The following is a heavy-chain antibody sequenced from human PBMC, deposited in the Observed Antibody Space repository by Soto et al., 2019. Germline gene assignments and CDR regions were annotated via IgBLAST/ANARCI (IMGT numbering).Heavy chain of an antibody. CDR3: ARMYVGGEY. V-gene: IGHV1-69*02. CDR2: IIPILGIA. D-gene: IGHD2-15*01. CDR1: GGTFSSYT. J-gene: IGHJ4*02. Sequence: QVQLVQSGAEVKKPGSSVKVSCKASGGTFSSYTISWVRQAPGQGLEWMGRIIPILGIANYAQKFQGRVTITADKSASTDYMELSSLRSEDTAVYYCARMYVGGEYWGQGTLVTVSS.